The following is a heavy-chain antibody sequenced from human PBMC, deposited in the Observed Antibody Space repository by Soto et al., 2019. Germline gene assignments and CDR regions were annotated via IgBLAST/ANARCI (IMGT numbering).Heavy chain of an antibody. V-gene: IGHV1-46*03. J-gene: IGHJ4*02. CDR3: ARGLASGDY. CDR2: INPNGGST. CDR1: GYTLTNFY. Sequence: QVQLVQSGAEVKKPGASVKVSCKASGYTLTNFYIHWVRQAPGQGLEWMGIINPNGGSTNYAHNFQGRVTITRDTSTSKVYMDLRSRRSEDTAVYYCARGLASGDYWGRGTLVTVSS.